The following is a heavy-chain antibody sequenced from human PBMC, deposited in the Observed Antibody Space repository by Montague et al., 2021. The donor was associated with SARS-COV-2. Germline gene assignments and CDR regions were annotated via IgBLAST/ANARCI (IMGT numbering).Heavy chain of an antibody. J-gene: IGHJ4*02. CDR2: INHGGST. CDR3: ARGTEYGSANYIHYYYDH. V-gene: IGHV4-34*01. CDR1: GTSFSGYY. Sequence: SETPSLTCAVYGTSFSGYYWSWIRQPPGKGLEWIGEINHGGSTKYSPSLKSRATISVDTSKNQFSLKLSSVAAADTAVYYCARGTEYGSANYIHYYYDHWGKGTLVTVSS. D-gene: IGHD3-10*01.